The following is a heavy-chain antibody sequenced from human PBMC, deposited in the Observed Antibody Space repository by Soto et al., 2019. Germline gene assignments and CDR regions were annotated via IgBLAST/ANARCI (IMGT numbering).Heavy chain of an antibody. D-gene: IGHD4-17*01. CDR2: ISVYNGHT. CDR3: ARGDYGGNSDFLSN. CDR1: GYTFTNFG. V-gene: IGHV1-18*04. J-gene: IGHJ4*02. Sequence: ASVKVSCKASGYTFTNFGITWVRQAPGQGLEWMGWISVYNGHTSYAQRFQGRVTMTTDTSTSTAYLDLRSLRSDDTAVYYCARGDYGGNSDFLSNWGQGTLVTVSS.